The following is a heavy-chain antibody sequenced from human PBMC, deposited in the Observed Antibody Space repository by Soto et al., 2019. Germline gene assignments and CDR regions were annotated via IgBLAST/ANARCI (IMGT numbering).Heavy chain of an antibody. CDR1: GFTFSSYS. D-gene: IGHD6-25*01. CDR3: ARDGPPLYSNGRPAYWYDP. J-gene: IGHJ5*02. CDR2: ISSSSSYI. Sequence: GGSLRLSCAASGFTFSSYSMNWVRQAPGKGLEWVSSISSSSSYIYYADSVKGRFTISRDNAKNSLYLQMNGLRAEDTAVYYCARDGPPLYSNGRPAYWYDPWGQGTLVTVSA. V-gene: IGHV3-21*01.